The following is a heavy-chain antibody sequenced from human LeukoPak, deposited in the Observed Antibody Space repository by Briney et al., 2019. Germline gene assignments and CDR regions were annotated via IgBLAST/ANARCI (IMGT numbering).Heavy chain of an antibody. Sequence: ASVKVSCKASGYTFTSYYMHWVRQAPGQGLEWMGIINPSGGSTSYAQKFQGRVTMTRDTSISTAYMELSRLRSDDTAVYYCAKEGTFTGIDILFDYWGQGTLVTVSS. V-gene: IGHV1-46*03. J-gene: IGHJ4*02. D-gene: IGHD2-21*01. CDR2: INPSGGST. CDR1: GYTFTSYY. CDR3: AKEGTFTGIDILFDY.